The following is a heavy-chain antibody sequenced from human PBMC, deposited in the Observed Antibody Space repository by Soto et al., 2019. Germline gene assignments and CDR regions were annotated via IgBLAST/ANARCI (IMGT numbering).Heavy chain of an antibody. CDR3: AGGSYYDNSWGKLSHYGLDV. CDR2: ISPYNDYT. CDR1: GHTFIRYG. Sequence: QVQLAQSANEVKKPGASVRVSCKAAGHTFIRYGIAWVRQAPGQGIEWMGWISPYNDYTVYAQKFQGRVSMTADTATITVYMDLRGLKSDDTAVYYCAGGSYYDNSWGKLSHYGLDVWGQGTSVSVSS. V-gene: IGHV1-18*01. D-gene: IGHD3-16*01. J-gene: IGHJ6*02.